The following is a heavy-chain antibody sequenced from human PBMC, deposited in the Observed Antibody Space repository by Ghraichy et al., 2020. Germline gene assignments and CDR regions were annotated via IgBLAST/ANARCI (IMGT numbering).Heavy chain of an antibody. V-gene: IGHV1-8*01. D-gene: IGHD2-2*02. J-gene: IGHJ4*02. CDR2: MNPNSGNT. Sequence: ASVKVSCKASGYTFTNYDINWVRQATGQGLHWMGWMNPNSGNTGYAQKFQDRVTMTRNTSISTAYMELSSLRSDDTAVYYCARFCSRTGCYNSFDHWGQGTLVTVSS. CDR1: GYTFTNYD. CDR3: ARFCSRTGCYNSFDH.